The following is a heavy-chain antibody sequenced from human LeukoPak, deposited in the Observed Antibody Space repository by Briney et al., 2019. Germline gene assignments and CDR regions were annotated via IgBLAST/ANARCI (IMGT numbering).Heavy chain of an antibody. D-gene: IGHD3-3*01. CDR2: INHSGST. J-gene: IGHJ3*02. Sequence: GSLRLSCAASGFTFSSYSMNWVRQPPGKGLEWIGEINHSGSTNYNPSLKSRVTISVDTSKNQFSLKLSSVTAADTAVYYCARGGSKGYYDFWSGHGAFDIWGQGTMVTVSS. CDR3: ARGGSKGYYDFWSGHGAFDI. CDR1: GFTFSSYS. V-gene: IGHV4-34*01.